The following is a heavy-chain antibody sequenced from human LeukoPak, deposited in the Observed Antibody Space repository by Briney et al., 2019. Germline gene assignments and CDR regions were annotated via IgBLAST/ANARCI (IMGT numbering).Heavy chain of an antibody. Sequence: GGSLRLSCAASGFTFSNAWMSWVRQAPGKGLEWVGRIKSKTDGETTDYAAPVKGRFTISRDDSKNTLYLQMNSLKTEDTAVYYCTTVTSYYYDSSGTTSAVDYWGQGTLVTVSS. J-gene: IGHJ4*02. CDR2: IKSKTDGETT. D-gene: IGHD3-22*01. CDR1: GFTFSNAW. CDR3: TTVTSYYYDSSGTTSAVDY. V-gene: IGHV3-15*01.